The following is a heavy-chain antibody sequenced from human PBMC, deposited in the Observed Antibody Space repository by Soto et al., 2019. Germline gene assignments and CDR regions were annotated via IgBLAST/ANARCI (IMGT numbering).Heavy chain of an antibody. J-gene: IGHJ5*02. CDR3: ARRDCSGGSCYPLGGFDP. Sequence: SSVKVSCKASGGTFSSYAISWVRPAPGQVLEWIVWIIPIFGTANYAQKFKGRVTINADESPSTTYMELSSLRSEDTAVYYCARRDCSGGSCYPLGGFDPWTQGAVVTVSS. CDR2: IIPIFGTA. V-gene: IGHV1-69*13. CDR1: GGTFSSYA. D-gene: IGHD2-15*01.